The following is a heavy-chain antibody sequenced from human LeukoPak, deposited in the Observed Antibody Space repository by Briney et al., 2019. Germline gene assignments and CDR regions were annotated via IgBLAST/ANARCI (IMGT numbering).Heavy chain of an antibody. CDR3: ARDSGNYHYDMDV. V-gene: IGHV3-48*02. D-gene: IGHD3-10*01. CDR2: ISVSGGVR. J-gene: IGHJ6*02. Sequence: GGSLRLSCVASGYPFSSYSMNWIRQAPGKGLEWVSYISVSGGVRSYADSVKGRFTISRDDARNSLYLQMNSLKDEDTAVYYCARDSGNYHYDMDVWGQGTTVIVSS. CDR1: GYPFSSYS.